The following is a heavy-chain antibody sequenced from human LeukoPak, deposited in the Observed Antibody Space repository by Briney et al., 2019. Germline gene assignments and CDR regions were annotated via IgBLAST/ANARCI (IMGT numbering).Heavy chain of an antibody. Sequence: SQTLSLTCTVSGGSISSGGGYYWSWIRQHPGKGLEGIGFIYYSGSTYYNPSLKSRLTMSVDTSKNQFSLRLTSVTAADTAVYYCARDLEDCSSSNCPRYWYFDLWGRGTLVTVSS. D-gene: IGHD2-2*01. V-gene: IGHV4-31*03. J-gene: IGHJ2*01. CDR1: GGSISSGGGYY. CDR2: IYYSGST. CDR3: ARDLEDCSSSNCPRYWYFDL.